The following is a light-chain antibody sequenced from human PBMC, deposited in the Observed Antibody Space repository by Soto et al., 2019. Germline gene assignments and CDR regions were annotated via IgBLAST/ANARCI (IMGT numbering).Light chain of an antibody. CDR2: AAS. CDR1: QDISIY. J-gene: IGKJ4*01. CDR3: QQSNIVPLT. V-gene: IGKV1-39*01. Sequence: DIQMTQSPSSLSASVGDRVTITCRASQDISIYLNWYQQKPGKVPKLLIYAASTLQSGVPSRFSGSGSGTDFTLTISSLQPEDFATYYCQQSNIVPLTFDGGTTVEI.